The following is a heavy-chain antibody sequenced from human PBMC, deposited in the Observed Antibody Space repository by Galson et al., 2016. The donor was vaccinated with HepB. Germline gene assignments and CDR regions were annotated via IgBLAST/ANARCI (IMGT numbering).Heavy chain of an antibody. CDR1: EFKSDDYA. Sequence: SLRLSCAASEFKSDDYAMHWVRQVPGKGLQWVSGISWDSRNIGYADSVKGRFTISRDNAKNSLYLQMNSLTTEDTALYYCTKAAIAMAPPYYMDVWGKGTTVTASS. V-gene: IGHV3-9*02. J-gene: IGHJ6*03. CDR3: TKAAIAMAPPYYMDV. CDR2: ISWDSRNI. D-gene: IGHD6-19*01.